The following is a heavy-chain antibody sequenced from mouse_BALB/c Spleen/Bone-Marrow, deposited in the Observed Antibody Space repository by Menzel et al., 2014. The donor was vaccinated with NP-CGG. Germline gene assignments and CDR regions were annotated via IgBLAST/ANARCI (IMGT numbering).Heavy chain of an antibody. CDR2: INPSNGRT. J-gene: IGHJ2*01. CDR1: GYTFTSYW. V-gene: IGHV1S81*02. D-gene: IGHD1-1*01. CDR3: ARRATTVVATDY. Sequence: QVQLKESGAEPVKPGASVKLSCKASGYTFTSYWMHWVKQRPGQGLEWIGEINPSNGRTNYNEKFKSKATLTVDKSSSTAYMQLSSLTSEDSAVCYCARRATTVVATDYWGKGTTLTVSS.